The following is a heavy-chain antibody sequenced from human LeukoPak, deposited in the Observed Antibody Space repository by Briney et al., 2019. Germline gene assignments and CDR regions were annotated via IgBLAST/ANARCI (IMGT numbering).Heavy chain of an antibody. Sequence: PSETLSLTCTVSGGALSSYYWSWIRQPPGKGLEWIGYIYYSGSTNYNPSLKSRVTISVDTSKNQFSLKLSSVTAADTAVYYCARGDGSYYSIDYWGQGTLVTVSS. J-gene: IGHJ4*02. CDR3: ARGDGSYYSIDY. CDR1: GGALSSYY. D-gene: IGHD1-26*01. CDR2: IYYSGST. V-gene: IGHV4-59*01.